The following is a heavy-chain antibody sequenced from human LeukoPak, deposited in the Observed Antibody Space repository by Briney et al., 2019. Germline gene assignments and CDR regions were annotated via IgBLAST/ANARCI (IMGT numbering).Heavy chain of an antibody. Sequence: LPGGSLRLSCAASGFTFASYAMHWVRQAPGKGLEYVSAITNNEGTTFYANSVKGRFTISRDNSKNTLFLQMGSLRPEDMAVYYCARVDDFTYDYWGQGTLVTVSS. J-gene: IGHJ4*02. V-gene: IGHV3-64*01. CDR1: GFTFASYA. CDR2: ITNNEGTT. D-gene: IGHD2-2*03. CDR3: ARVDDFTYDY.